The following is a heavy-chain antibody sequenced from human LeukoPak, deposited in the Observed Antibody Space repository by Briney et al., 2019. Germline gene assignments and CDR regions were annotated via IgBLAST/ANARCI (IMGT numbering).Heavy chain of an antibody. V-gene: IGHV4-59*01. Sequence: SETLSLTCTVSGGSISSYYWSWIRQPPGKGPEWIGYIYYSGSTNYNPSLKSRVTISVDTSKNQFSLKLSSVTAADTAVYYCARVVGGCSSTSCLDSWFDPWGQGTLVTVSS. CDR1: GGSISSYY. D-gene: IGHD2-2*01. J-gene: IGHJ5*02. CDR2: IYYSGST. CDR3: ARVVGGCSSTSCLDSWFDP.